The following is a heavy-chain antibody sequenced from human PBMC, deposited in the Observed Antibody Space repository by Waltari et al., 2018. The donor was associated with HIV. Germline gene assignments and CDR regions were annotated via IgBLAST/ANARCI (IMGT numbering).Heavy chain of an antibody. D-gene: IGHD3-10*01. CDR3: SRDTFGEYDY. CDR1: GFSVSSYW. J-gene: IGHJ4*02. Sequence: EVQLVQSGGGLIKPGGSLRLSCAASGFSVSSYWMHWVRQTPGKGLVWVSRIKIDGSRIDYADSVRGRFTISRDSAKNTLSLQMNSVTEEDTAVYYCSRDTFGEYDYWGQGTLVTVSS. CDR2: IKIDGSRI. V-gene: IGHV3-74*01.